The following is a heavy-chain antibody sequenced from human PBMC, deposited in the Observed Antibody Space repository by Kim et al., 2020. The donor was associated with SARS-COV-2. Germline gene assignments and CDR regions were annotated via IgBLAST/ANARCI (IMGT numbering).Heavy chain of an antibody. Sequence: ASVKVSCKASGYTFTSYYMHWVRQAPGQGLEWMGIINPSGGSTSYAQKFQGRVTMTRDTSTSTVYMELSSLRSEDTAVYYCARDCSSTSCYLGVDYYYYGMDVWGQGTTVTVSS. CDR1: GYTFTSYY. J-gene: IGHJ6*02. V-gene: IGHV1-46*01. CDR2: INPSGGST. D-gene: IGHD2-2*01. CDR3: ARDCSSTSCYLGVDYYYYGMDV.